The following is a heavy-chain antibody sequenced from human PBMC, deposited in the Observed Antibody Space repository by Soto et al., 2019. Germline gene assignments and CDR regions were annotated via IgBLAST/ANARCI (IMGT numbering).Heavy chain of an antibody. CDR3: ARGIGYCSSINCYSSRRLRFDS. V-gene: IGHV4-34*01. D-gene: IGHD2-2*01. Sequence: QVQLQQWGAGLLKPSETLSLTCAVYGGSFSGYYWTWIRQSPEKGLEWIGEVNHSGTTYYNPSLKTRVTISVPTPKNKFSLKMSAVTAADTAVYYCARGIGYCSSINCYSSRRLRFDSWGQGTLVTVSS. CDR1: GGSFSGYY. CDR2: VNHSGTT. J-gene: IGHJ4*02.